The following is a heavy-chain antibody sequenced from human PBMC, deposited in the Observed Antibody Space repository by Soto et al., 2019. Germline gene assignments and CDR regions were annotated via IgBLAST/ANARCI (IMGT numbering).Heavy chain of an antibody. CDR1: GGTISSWY. CDR3: ARERPDGSRLDP. J-gene: IGHJ5*02. V-gene: IGHV4-59*12. CDR2: IYYSGST. D-gene: IGHD6-13*01. Sequence: SETLSLTCTVSGGTISSWYWSWIRQPPGKGLEWIGYIYYSGSTNCNPSLKSRVTISVDTSKNQFSLKLSSVTAADTAVYYCARERPDGSRLDPWGQGTLVTVSS.